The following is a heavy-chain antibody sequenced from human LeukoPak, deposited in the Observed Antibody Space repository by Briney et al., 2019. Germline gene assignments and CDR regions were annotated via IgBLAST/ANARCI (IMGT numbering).Heavy chain of an antibody. V-gene: IGHV3-23*01. CDR2: IRGAGGTT. CDR3: ARPPNGDSIGAFDS. D-gene: IGHD4-17*01. Sequence: GGSLRLSCAASGFTFSSYAMMWLRQAPGKGLEWVSAIRGAGGTTVYAESVKGRFTISRDNSEDSVYLRLSSLRVEDTAVYYCARPPNGDSIGAFDSWGQGTLVTVSS. CDR1: GFTFSSYA. J-gene: IGHJ3*02.